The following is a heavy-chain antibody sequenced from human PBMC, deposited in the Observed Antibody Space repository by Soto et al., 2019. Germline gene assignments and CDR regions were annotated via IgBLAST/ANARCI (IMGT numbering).Heavy chain of an antibody. D-gene: IGHD3-3*01. CDR2: ISGSGGST. CDR3: AKAVYDFWSGYYLPNNYYYYGMDV. J-gene: IGHJ6*02. CDR1: GFTFSRYA. Sequence: GGSLRLSCAASGFTFSRYAMSWVRQAPGKGLEWVSAISGSGGSTYYADSVKGRFTISRDNSKNTLYLQMNSLRAEDTAVYYCAKAVYDFWSGYYLPNNYYYYGMDVWGQGTTVTVSS. V-gene: IGHV3-23*01.